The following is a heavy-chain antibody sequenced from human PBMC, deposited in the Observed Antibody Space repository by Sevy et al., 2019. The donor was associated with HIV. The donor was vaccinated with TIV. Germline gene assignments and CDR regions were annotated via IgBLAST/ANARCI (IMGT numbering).Heavy chain of an antibody. Sequence: SETLSLTCAVYGGSFSGYYWSWIRQPPGKGLEWIGEINHSGSTNYNPSLKSRVTISVDTSKNQFSLKLSSVTAADTAVYYCARHCGSTSCSHAFDIWGQGTLVTVSS. CDR1: GGSFSGYY. D-gene: IGHD2-2*01. CDR3: ARHCGSTSCSHAFDI. J-gene: IGHJ3*02. CDR2: INHSGST. V-gene: IGHV4-34*01.